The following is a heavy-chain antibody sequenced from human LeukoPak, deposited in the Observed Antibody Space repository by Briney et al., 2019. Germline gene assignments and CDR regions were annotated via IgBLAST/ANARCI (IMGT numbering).Heavy chain of an antibody. CDR3: AREYGRYPPFDY. CDR2: INHSGST. J-gene: IGHJ4*02. V-gene: IGHV4-34*01. D-gene: IGHD1-26*01. Sequence: SETLSLTCAVYGGSFSGYYWSWIRQPPGKGLEWIGEINHSGSTNYNPSLKSRVTISVDTSKNQFSLKLSSVTAADTAVYYCAREYGRYPPFDYWGQGTLVTVSS. CDR1: GGSFSGYY.